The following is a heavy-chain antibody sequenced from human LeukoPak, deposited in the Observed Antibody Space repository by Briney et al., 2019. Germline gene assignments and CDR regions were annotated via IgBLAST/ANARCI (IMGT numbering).Heavy chain of an antibody. Sequence: SETLSLTCTVSGGSISSSSYYWGWIRQPPGKGLEWIGGIYYSGSTYYNPSLKSRVTISVDTSKNQFSLKLSSVTAADTAVYYCARDIVVVVAANGWFDPWGQGTLVTVSS. J-gene: IGHJ5*02. CDR3: ARDIVVVVAANGWFDP. CDR2: IYYSGST. CDR1: GGSISSSSYY. D-gene: IGHD2-15*01. V-gene: IGHV4-39*07.